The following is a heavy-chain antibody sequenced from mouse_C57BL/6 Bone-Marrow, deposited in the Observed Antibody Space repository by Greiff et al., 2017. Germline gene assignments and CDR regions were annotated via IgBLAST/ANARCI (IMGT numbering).Heavy chain of an antibody. J-gene: IGHJ4*01. CDR1: GFNIKDDY. D-gene: IGHD2-5*01. Sequence: VQLQQSGAELVRPGASVKLSCTASGFNIKDDYMHWVKQRPEQGLEWIGWIDPENGDTEYASKFQGKATITADPSSNTAYLQLSSLTSEDTAVYYCTTLYSNYVAMDYWGQGTSVTVSS. CDR2: IDPENGDT. V-gene: IGHV14-4*01. CDR3: TTLYSNYVAMDY.